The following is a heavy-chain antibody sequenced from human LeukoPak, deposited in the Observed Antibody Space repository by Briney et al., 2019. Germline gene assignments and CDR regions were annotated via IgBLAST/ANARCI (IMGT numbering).Heavy chain of an antibody. Sequence: ASVKVSCKVSGYTLTELSMHWVRQAPGQGLEWMGIINPSGGSTSYAQKFQGRVTMTRDTSTSTVYMELSSLRSEDTAVYYCARERPTIAARSSNWFDPWGQGTLVTVSS. CDR2: INPSGGST. CDR1: GYTLTELS. D-gene: IGHD6-6*01. J-gene: IGHJ5*02. V-gene: IGHV1-46*01. CDR3: ARERPTIAARSSNWFDP.